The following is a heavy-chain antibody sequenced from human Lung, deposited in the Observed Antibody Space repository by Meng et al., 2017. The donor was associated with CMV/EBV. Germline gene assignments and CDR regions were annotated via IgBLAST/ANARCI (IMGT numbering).Heavy chain of an antibody. Sequence: TLSLXCTVSGASIDSDNYYWSWIRQPPGKGLEWIGYIYYSGSSFYNPSLKSRVTISLNMSKNQFSLYLSSVTAADTAVYYCARADYYNLMDVWGQGTTVTVS. V-gene: IGHV4-30-4*08. CDR2: IYYSGSS. J-gene: IGHJ6*02. CDR3: ARADYYNLMDV. CDR1: GASIDSDNYY.